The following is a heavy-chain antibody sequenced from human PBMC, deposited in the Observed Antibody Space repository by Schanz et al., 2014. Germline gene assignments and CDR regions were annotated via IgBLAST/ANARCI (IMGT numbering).Heavy chain of an antibody. Sequence: QVQLQESGPGLVKPSGTLSLTCAVSGGSISNANWWSWVRQPPGKGLQWIGEVYHSGGTNYNPSLKSRVTISLDVSKNQFSLRLNSVTAADTAVYYCARSVGVVRRYFDSWGQGNLVTVSS. D-gene: IGHD3-3*01. CDR2: VYHSGGT. V-gene: IGHV4-4*02. CDR3: ARSVGVVRRYFDS. CDR1: GGSISNANW. J-gene: IGHJ4*02.